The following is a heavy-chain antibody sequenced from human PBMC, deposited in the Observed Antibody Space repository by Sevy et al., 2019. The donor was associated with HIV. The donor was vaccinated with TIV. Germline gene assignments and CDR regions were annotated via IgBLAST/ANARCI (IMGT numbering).Heavy chain of an antibody. V-gene: IGHV3-33*01. CDR1: GFAYSGYG. Sequence: GGSLRLSCAAFGFAYSGYGMHWVRQAPGKGLEWVAVIRYDGSNKDYADSVKGRFTISRDNSKTTLYLQMNSLRAEDTAVYFCACESVAGAGIGYYFDSWGQGTLVTVSS. D-gene: IGHD6-19*01. CDR2: IRYDGSNK. CDR3: ACESVAGAGIGYYFDS. J-gene: IGHJ4*02.